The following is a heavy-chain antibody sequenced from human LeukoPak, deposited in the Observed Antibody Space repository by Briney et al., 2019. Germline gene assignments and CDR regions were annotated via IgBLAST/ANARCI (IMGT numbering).Heavy chain of an antibody. CDR1: GGSISSYY. Sequence: PSETLSLTCTVSGGSISSYYWSWIRQPPGKGLEWIGYIYYSGSTNYNPSLKSRVTISVDTSKNQFSLQLNSVTPEDTAVYYCARESNWNYVSWFDPWGQGTLVTVSS. D-gene: IGHD1-7*01. CDR3: ARESNWNYVSWFDP. CDR2: IYYSGST. V-gene: IGHV4-59*12. J-gene: IGHJ5*02.